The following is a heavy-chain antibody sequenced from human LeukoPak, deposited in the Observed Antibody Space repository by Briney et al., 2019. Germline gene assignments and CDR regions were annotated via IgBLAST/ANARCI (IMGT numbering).Heavy chain of an antibody. D-gene: IGHD2-21*02. Sequence: GESLKISCKGSAYGFTNYWIAWVRQMPGKGLEWMGIIYPGDSDTRYSPSFQGQVTISADKSFSTAYLQWSSLKASDTAMCYCERRMTADSFDLWGRGTLVTVSS. J-gene: IGHJ2*01. CDR3: ERRMTADSFDL. CDR2: IYPGDSDT. V-gene: IGHV5-51*01. CDR1: AYGFTNYW.